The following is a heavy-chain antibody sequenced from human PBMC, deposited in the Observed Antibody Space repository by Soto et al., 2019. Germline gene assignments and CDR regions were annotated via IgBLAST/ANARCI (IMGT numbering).Heavy chain of an antibody. CDR2: TSYTGNT. CDR1: GGSVTSHH. J-gene: IGHJ5*02. Sequence: SETVSLTCFVSGGSVTSHHYSRIRQFSGKGLQWFAYTSYTGNTNYNPSFQSRVTISLDTSKNELSLKWTSMTAADTAVYYCARDMDAGCTHDFGTWGQRSLGTVSS. CDR3: ARDMDAGCTHDFGT. D-gene: IGHD6-19*01. V-gene: IGHV4-59*02.